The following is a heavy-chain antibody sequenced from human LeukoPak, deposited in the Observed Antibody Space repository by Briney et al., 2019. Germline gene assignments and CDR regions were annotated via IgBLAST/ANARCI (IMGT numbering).Heavy chain of an antibody. CDR1: GFTFSSYS. D-gene: IGHD3-22*01. CDR2: ISSSSSYI. Sequence: GGSLRLSCAASGFTFSSYSMNWARQAPGKGLEWVSSISSSSSYIYYADSVKGRFTISRDNAKNSLYLQMNSLRAEDTAVYYCARGGPGGYYYDSSGYHRCDYWGQGTLVTVSS. V-gene: IGHV3-21*01. J-gene: IGHJ4*02. CDR3: ARGGPGGYYYDSSGYHRCDY.